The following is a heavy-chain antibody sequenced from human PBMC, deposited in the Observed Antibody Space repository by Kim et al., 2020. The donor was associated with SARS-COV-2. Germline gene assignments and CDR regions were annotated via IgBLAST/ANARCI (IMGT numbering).Heavy chain of an antibody. CDR3: VGADFDY. V-gene: IGHV3-7*01. CDR2: INQGGSDK. CDR1: GFMFSDYW. Sequence: GGSLRLSCAVSGFMFSDYWMNWVRQAPGKGLEWVANINQGGSDKYYLDSVRGRFTISRDNAKGSLYLQMNGLRAEDTALYYCVGADFDYWGQGTRATVSS. J-gene: IGHJ4*02.